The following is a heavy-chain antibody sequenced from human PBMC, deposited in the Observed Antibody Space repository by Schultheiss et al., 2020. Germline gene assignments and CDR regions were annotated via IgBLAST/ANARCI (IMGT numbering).Heavy chain of an antibody. CDR2: IYHSGST. CDR3: ARGGDDCKTHV. Sequence: SETLSLTCAVSGGSISSSNWWSWVRQPPGKGLEWIGEIYHSGSTNYNPSLKSRVTISVDKSKNQFSLKLDSVTAPDTAVYYCARGGDDCKTHVWGQGVLVTVSS. V-gene: IGHV4-4*02. J-gene: IGHJ1*01. D-gene: IGHD5-24*01. CDR1: GGSISSSNW.